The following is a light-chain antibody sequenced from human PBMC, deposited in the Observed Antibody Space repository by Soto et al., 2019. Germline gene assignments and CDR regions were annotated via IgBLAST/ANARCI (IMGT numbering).Light chain of an antibody. Sequence: EIVLTQSPGTLSLSPGERATLSCRASQSVRSSFVAWYQQKPGQAPRLLIYDVSVRATGIPDRFSGSVSGTDFTLTINRLEPEDFAVYYCQQYENSVMYTFGQGTKLEIK. J-gene: IGKJ2*01. CDR1: QSVRSSF. CDR3: QQYENSVMYT. CDR2: DVS. V-gene: IGKV3-20*01.